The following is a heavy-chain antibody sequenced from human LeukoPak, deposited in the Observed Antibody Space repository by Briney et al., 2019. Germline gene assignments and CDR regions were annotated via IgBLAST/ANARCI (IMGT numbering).Heavy chain of an antibody. D-gene: IGHD3-3*01. Sequence: KPSETLSLTCTVSGGSISSYYWSWIRQPPGKGLEWIGYIYYSGSTNYNPSLKSRVTMSVDTSKNQFSLKLSSVTAADTAVYYCARAPVGVNWYFDLWGRGTLVTVSS. CDR2: IYYSGST. V-gene: IGHV4-59*01. CDR3: ARAPVGVNWYFDL. CDR1: GGSISSYY. J-gene: IGHJ2*01.